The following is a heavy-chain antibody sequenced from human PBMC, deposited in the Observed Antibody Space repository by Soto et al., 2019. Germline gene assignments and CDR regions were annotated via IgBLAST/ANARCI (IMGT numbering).Heavy chain of an antibody. V-gene: IGHV2-5*01. D-gene: IGHD2-8*02. CDR2: IFWNDDN. CDR1: GFSLSTTAVG. Sequence: QITLKESGPTLVKPTQTLTLTCTFSGFSLSTTAVGVGWIRQPPGKALEWLALIFWNDDNHFSPSLKSRLTITKDPSKNQVVLTMTNMDPVDTATYYCAHTEIAYWYSPFDYWGQGIRVTVSS. J-gene: IGHJ4*02. CDR3: AHTEIAYWYSPFDY.